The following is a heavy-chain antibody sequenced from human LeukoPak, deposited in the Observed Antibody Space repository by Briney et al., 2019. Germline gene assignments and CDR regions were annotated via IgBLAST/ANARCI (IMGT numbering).Heavy chain of an antibody. CDR1: GWSISSYY. J-gene: IGHJ3*02. Sequence: SLTLSLTYTVSGWSISSYYWSWMRQPPRKGLEWIVYIYYSGSTNYNPSLKSRVTISVDTSKNQFALKLNPVTAADTAVYDCARRGGDAFDIWGQGTMDTVSS. V-gene: IGHV4-59*01. CDR3: ARRGGDAFDI. D-gene: IGHD3-16*01. CDR2: IYYSGST.